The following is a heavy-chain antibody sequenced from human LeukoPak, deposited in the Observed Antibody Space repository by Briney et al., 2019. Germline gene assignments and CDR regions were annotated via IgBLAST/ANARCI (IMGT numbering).Heavy chain of an antibody. Sequence: ASVKVSCKAPGGTFSSYATSWVRQAPGQGLEWMGGIIPIFGTANYAQKFQGRVTITTDESTSTAYMELSSLRSEDTAVYYCAREPLQTYYYGSGSYDWGQGTLVTVSS. D-gene: IGHD3-10*01. J-gene: IGHJ4*02. V-gene: IGHV1-69*05. CDR3: AREPLQTYYYGSGSYD. CDR2: IIPIFGTA. CDR1: GGTFSSYA.